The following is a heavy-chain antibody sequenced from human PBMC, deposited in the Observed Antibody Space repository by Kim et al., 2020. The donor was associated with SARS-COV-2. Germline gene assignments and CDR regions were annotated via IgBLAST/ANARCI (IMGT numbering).Heavy chain of an antibody. D-gene: IGHD1-20*01. Sequence: GGSLRLSCAASGFTFSSYSMNWVRQAPGKGLEWVSSISSSSSYIYYADSVKGRFTISRDNAKNSLYLQMNSLRAEDTAVYYCARDSRPWYNWNDERSVYGMDVWGQGTTVTVSS. CDR3: ARDSRPWYNWNDERSVYGMDV. V-gene: IGHV3-21*01. CDR1: GFTFSSYS. CDR2: ISSSSSYI. J-gene: IGHJ6*02.